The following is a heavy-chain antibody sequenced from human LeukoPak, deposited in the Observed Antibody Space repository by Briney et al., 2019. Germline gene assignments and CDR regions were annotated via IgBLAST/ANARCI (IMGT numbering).Heavy chain of an antibody. D-gene: IGHD1-20*01. Sequence: GGSLRLSCAASGFTFSSYSMNWVRQAPGKGMEWVSSISTSSTYIYYADSVKGRFTISRDNAKNSLYLQMNSLRAEDTAVYYCARDPPFIIGTTFFGYWGQGTLVTVSS. CDR3: ARDPPFIIGTTFFGY. J-gene: IGHJ4*02. CDR1: GFTFSSYS. V-gene: IGHV3-21*01. CDR2: ISTSSTYI.